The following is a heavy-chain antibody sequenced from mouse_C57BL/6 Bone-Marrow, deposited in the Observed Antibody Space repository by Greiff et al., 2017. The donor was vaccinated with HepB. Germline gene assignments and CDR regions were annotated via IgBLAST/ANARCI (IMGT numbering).Heavy chain of an antibody. V-gene: IGHV1-80*01. CDR2: IYPGDGDT. Sequence: VQLQQSGAELVKPGASVKISCKASGYAFSSYWMNWVKQRPGKGLEWIGQIYPGDGDTNYNGKFKGKATLTADKSSSTAYMQLSSLTSEDSAVYFCARFFQTGVLTGYFDVWGTGTTVTVSS. D-gene: IGHD4-1*01. J-gene: IGHJ1*03. CDR3: ARFFQTGVLTGYFDV. CDR1: GYAFSSYW.